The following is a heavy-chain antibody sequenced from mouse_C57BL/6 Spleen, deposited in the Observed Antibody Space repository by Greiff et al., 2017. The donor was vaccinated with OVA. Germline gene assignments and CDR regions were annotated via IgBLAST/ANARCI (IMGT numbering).Heavy chain of an antibody. Sequence: EVQRVESGGGLVQPGGSLSLSCAASGFTFTDYYMSWVRHPPGKALEWLGFIRNKANGYTTEYSASVKGRFTISRDNSQSILYLQMNALRAEDSATYYCASHYYGSSFYAMDYWGQGTSVTVSS. V-gene: IGHV7-3*01. CDR2: IRNKANGYTT. J-gene: IGHJ4*01. CDR1: GFTFTDYY. CDR3: ASHYYGSSFYAMDY. D-gene: IGHD1-1*01.